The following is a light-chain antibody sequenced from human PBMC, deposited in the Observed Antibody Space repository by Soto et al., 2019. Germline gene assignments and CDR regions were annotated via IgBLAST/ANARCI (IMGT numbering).Light chain of an antibody. CDR3: KQYNDWPRT. CDR2: GAS. J-gene: IGKJ1*01. Sequence: EIVMTQSPATLSVSPGERATLSCRASQSVGTYLAWYQQKPGQAPRLLIYGASTRAAGISPRFSGGGSGTEFTLTISSLQSEDFAVYYCKQYNDWPRTFGQGTRWESN. CDR1: QSVGTY. V-gene: IGKV3-15*01.